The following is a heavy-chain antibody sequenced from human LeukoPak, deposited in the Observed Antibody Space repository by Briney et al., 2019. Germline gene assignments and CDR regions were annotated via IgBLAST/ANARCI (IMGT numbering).Heavy chain of an antibody. CDR3: TRDRIQYHYYDRAPGP. D-gene: IGHD3-22*01. J-gene: IGHJ5*02. CDR1: GYTFTSYD. CDR2: MNPNSGNT. V-gene: IGHV1-8*03. Sequence: ASVKVSCKASGYTFTSYDINWVRQATGQGLEWMGWMNPNSGNTDYAQKLQGRVTITRNTSISTAYMELSSLRSEDTAVYYCTRDRIQYHYYDRAPGPWGPGTLVTVSS.